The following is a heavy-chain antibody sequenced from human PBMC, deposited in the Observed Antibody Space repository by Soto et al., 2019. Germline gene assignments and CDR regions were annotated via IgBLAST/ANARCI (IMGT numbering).Heavy chain of an antibody. D-gene: IGHD2-8*01. Sequence: SETLSLTCTVSGDSVTNYFWSWMRQPPGKGLEWIGHMYHGGRINYSPSLKSRVTMSLDSSKNQFSLNLSSVTAADTAVYFCARDPGYCTNGVCYIFDFWGQGVLGTVSS. CDR1: GDSVTNYF. J-gene: IGHJ4*02. V-gene: IGHV4-59*02. CDR2: MYHGGRI. CDR3: ARDPGYCTNGVCYIFDF.